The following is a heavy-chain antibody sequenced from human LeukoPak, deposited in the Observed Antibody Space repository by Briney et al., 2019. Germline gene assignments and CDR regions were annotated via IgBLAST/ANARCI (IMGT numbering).Heavy chain of an antibody. D-gene: IGHD3-16*01. CDR2: IYHSGNT. J-gene: IGHJ6*03. CDR3: ARGSPYDYYYYYMDV. V-gene: IGHV4-38-2*02. CDR1: GYSISTSYY. Sequence: SETLSLTCTVSGYSISTSYYWGWIRQPPGKGLEWIGSIYHSGNTYYNPSLKSRVTISVDTSKNQFSLKLNSVTAADTAVYYCARGSPYDYYYYYMDVWGKGTTVTVSS.